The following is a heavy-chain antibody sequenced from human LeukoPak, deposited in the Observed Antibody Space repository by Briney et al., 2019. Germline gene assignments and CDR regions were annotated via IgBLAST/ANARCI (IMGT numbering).Heavy chain of an antibody. V-gene: IGHV4-34*01. J-gene: IGHJ3*02. D-gene: IGHD2-2*01. Sequence: SETLSLTCAVYGGSFSGYYWSWIRQPPGKGLEWIGEINHSGSTNYNPSLKSRVTISVDTSKNQFSLKLSSVTAADTAVYYCARAALGYCSSTSCFAGAFDIWGQGTMVTVSS. CDR3: ARAALGYCSSTSCFAGAFDI. CDR2: INHSGST. CDR1: GGSFSGYY.